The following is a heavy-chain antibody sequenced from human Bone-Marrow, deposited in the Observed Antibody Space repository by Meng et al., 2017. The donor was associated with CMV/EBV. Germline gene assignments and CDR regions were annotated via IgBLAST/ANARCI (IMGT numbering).Heavy chain of an antibody. CDR2: IYPGASDN. D-gene: IGHD2-2*01. CDR3: ARSSYVDN. Sequence: LRITCKASEYICASHWIGWVRQVPGKGLEWMGIIYPGASDNRYSPTFQGQVTISADKSISTAYLQWSSLKASDTAMYYCARSSYVDNWGQGTLVTVSS. V-gene: IGHV5-51*01. CDR1: EYICASHW. J-gene: IGHJ4*02.